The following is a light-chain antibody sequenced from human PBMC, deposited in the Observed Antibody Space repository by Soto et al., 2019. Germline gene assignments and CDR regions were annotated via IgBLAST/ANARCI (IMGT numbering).Light chain of an antibody. CDR1: SRDVGTYNL. J-gene: IGLJ1*01. CDR3: SSYVGSDAYV. V-gene: IGLV2-23*01. Sequence: QSALTQPASVSGSPGQSITISCTGTSRDVGTYNLVSWFQQHPGKAPKLMIYEDSKRPSGVSNRFSGSKSGNTASLTISGLQADDEAEYYCSSYVGSDAYVFGSGTKVTVL. CDR2: EDS.